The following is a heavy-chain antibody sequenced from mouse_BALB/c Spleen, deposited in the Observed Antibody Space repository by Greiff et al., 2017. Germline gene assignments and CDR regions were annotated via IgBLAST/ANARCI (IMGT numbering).Heavy chain of an antibody. CDR2: INPSTGYT. V-gene: IGHV1-7*01. D-gene: IGHD1-1*01. J-gene: IGHJ3*01. CDR1: GYTFTSYW. CDR3: ALYYYGSSSAWFAY. Sequence: QVQLQQSGAELAKPGASVKMSCKASGYTFTSYWMHWVKQRPGQGLEWIGYINPSTGYTEYNQKFKDKATLTADKSSSTAYMQLSSLTSEDSAVYYCALYYYGSSSAWFAYWGQGTLVTVSA.